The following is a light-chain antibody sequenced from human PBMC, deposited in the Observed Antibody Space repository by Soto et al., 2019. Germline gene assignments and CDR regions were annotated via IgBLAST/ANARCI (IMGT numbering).Light chain of an antibody. CDR3: QSYDTSLSGYV. V-gene: IGLV1-40*01. CDR2: DNT. J-gene: IGLJ1*01. Sequence: VLTQPPSVSGAPGQRVTISCAGSSFNIGAGYDVHWYQQLPGAAPKLLIYDNTNRPSGVPDRFSGSKSGASASLAITGLQAEDEADYYCQSYDTSLSGYVFGTGTKVTVL. CDR1: SFNIGAGYD.